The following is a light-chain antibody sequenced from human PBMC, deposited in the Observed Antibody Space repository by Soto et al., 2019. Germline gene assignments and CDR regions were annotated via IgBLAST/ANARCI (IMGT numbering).Light chain of an antibody. Sequence: EIVMTQSPATMSVSPGETTRLSCRASQSINSDVAWYQQKVGQTPRLIIHGAYTRATGIAARFSGSGSGTEFTLTISGLQSEDFAVYYCQQYNKWPPITFGQGTRLEIK. CDR1: QSINSD. J-gene: IGKJ5*01. V-gene: IGKV3D-15*01. CDR3: QQYNKWPPIT. CDR2: GAY.